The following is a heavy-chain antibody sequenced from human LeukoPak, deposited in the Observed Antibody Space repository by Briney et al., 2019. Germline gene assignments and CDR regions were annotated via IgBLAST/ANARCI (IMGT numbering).Heavy chain of an antibody. D-gene: IGHD3-22*01. CDR3: ARGTYNYDQYYSDD. CDR1: GGSFSGYY. V-gene: IGHV4-34*01. J-gene: IGHJ4*02. CDR2: IAHSGST. Sequence: PSETLSLTCAVYGGSFSGYYWSWIRQSPGKGLEWIGEIAHSGSTNYSPSLRSRVAMSVDTSNNQFSLTLNSVSAADTAVYYCARGTYNYDQYYSDDWGQGSLVTVSP.